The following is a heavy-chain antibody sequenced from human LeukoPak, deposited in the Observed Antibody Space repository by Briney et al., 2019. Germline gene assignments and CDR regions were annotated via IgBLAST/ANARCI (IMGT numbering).Heavy chain of an antibody. D-gene: IGHD3-10*01. V-gene: IGHV3-30*18. CDR2: ISYDGSNK. CDR1: GFTFSSYG. CDR3: AKDQRGYYGSGSYPVG. Sequence: PGRSLRLSCAASGFTFSSYGMHWARQAPGKGLEWVAVISYDGSNKYYADSVKGRFTISRDNSKSTLYLQMNSLRAEDTAVYYCAKDQRGYYGSGSYPVGWGQGTLVTVSS. J-gene: IGHJ4*02.